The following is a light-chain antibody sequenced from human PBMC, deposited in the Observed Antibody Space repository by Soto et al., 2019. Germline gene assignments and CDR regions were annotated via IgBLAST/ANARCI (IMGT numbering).Light chain of an antibody. CDR3: QHYGTSPTWT. CDR1: QSVSNSY. V-gene: IGKV3-20*01. Sequence: DIVLTQSPGTLSLSPGERATLSCRASQSVSNSYLAWYQQKPGQAPRLLIYGASSRATGIQDRFSGDGSGTXXXXXIXXXEPEDFVXXYCQHYGTSPTWTFGQGTKVEVK. J-gene: IGKJ1*01. CDR2: GAS.